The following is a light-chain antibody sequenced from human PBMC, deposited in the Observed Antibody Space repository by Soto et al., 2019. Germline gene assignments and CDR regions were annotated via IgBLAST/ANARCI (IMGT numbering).Light chain of an antibody. J-gene: IGKJ2*01. V-gene: IGKV1-39*01. CDR1: QSISRN. CDR2: AAR. Sequence: DIPLTQSPSSLSPSVGDRITLSCRASQSISRNLNWYQQMPGKAPSLLIYAARDLQSGVPGRFSGSGSGTEFNLTISSLQPEDLATYYCHQSHSTPYTFGQGTKLEI. CDR3: HQSHSTPYT.